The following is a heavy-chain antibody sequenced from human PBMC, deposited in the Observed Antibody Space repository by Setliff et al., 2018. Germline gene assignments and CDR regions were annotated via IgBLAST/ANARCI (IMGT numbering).Heavy chain of an antibody. CDR2: IYYSGST. J-gene: IGHJ3*02. V-gene: IGHV4-31*03. CDR3: ARVARVVLSRNAFDI. Sequence: SETLSLTRTVSGGSISSGGYYWSWIRQHPGKGLEWIGYIYYSGSTYYNPSLKSRVTISVDTSKNQFSLKLSSVTAADTAVYYCARVARVVLSRNAFDIWGQGTMVTVSS. D-gene: IGHD2-2*01. CDR1: GGSISSGGYY.